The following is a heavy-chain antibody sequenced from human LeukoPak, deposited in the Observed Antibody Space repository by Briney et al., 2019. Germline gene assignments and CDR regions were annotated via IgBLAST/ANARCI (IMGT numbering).Heavy chain of an antibody. CDR2: INHSGST. D-gene: IGHD5-18*01. J-gene: IGHJ4*02. CDR3: AGPKGYSYANYFDY. Sequence: PSETLSLTCAVYGGSFSGYYWSWIRQPPGKGLGWIGEINHSGSTNYNPSLKSRITISVDTSKNQFSLKLSSVTAADTAVYYCAGPKGYSYANYFDYWGQGTLVTVSS. V-gene: IGHV4-34*01. CDR1: GGSFSGYY.